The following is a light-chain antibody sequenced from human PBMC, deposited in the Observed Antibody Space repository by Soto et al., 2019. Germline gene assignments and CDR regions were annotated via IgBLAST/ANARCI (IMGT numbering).Light chain of an antibody. Sequence: QSVLTQPASVSGSPGQSITISCAGTSSDVGSYNLVSWYQQHPDKAPKLIIYEGTKRPSGVSNRFSGSKSGNTASLTISGLQADDEADYYCCSYAGSSTLVFGGGTKVTVL. CDR2: EGT. CDR1: SSDVGSYNL. CDR3: CSYAGSSTLV. J-gene: IGLJ2*01. V-gene: IGLV2-23*01.